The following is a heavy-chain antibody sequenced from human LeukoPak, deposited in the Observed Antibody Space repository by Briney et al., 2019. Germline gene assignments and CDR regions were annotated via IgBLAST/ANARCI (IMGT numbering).Heavy chain of an antibody. Sequence: GSLRLSCAASGFTFSSYSMNWVRQAPGKGLEWVSSISSSSSYIYYADSVKGRFTISRDNAKNSLYLQMNSLRAEDTALYYCAVWGYYYDSSGYYYSYWGQGTLVTVSS. V-gene: IGHV3-21*04. J-gene: IGHJ4*02. CDR1: GFTFSSYS. D-gene: IGHD3-22*01. CDR3: AVWGYYYDSSGYYYSY. CDR2: ISSSSSYI.